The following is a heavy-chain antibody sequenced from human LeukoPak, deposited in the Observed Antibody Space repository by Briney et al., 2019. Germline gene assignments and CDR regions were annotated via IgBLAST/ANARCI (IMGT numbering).Heavy chain of an antibody. CDR3: ARDTGLRPRPPYDY. V-gene: IGHV1-18*01. D-gene: IGHD5-12*01. Sequence: ASVKVSCKPSGYTFTSYGISWVRPAPGQGREWMGRISAYNGNTNYAQKLQGRDTMTTDTSTSTAYMELRSLRSDDTAVYYCARDTGLRPRPPYDYWGQGTLVTVSS. CDR1: GYTFTSYG. CDR2: ISAYNGNT. J-gene: IGHJ4*02.